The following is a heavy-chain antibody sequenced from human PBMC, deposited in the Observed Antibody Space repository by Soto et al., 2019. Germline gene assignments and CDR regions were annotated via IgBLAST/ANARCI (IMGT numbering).Heavy chain of an antibody. Sequence: ASVKVSCKASGYTFTSYAMHWVRQAPGQRLEWMGWINADNGNTKYAQKFQGRVTMTRDTSTSTAYMELRSLRSDDTAVYYCAREYSYGYGDYWGQGTLVTVSS. J-gene: IGHJ4*02. CDR2: INADNGNT. D-gene: IGHD5-18*01. CDR1: GYTFTSYA. V-gene: IGHV1-3*01. CDR3: AREYSYGYGDY.